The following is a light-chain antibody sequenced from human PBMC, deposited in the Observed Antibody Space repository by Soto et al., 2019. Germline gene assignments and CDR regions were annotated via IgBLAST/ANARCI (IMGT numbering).Light chain of an antibody. CDR2: FAS. V-gene: IGKV1-9*01. J-gene: IGKJ4*01. Sequence: DIQLTQSPSFLSASVGDRVTITCRASQDISTHLAWYQQKPGRAPKLLIFFASTLQSGVPSGFSGSGSGTEFTLTISSLQPEDFATYYCQQVKHYPLTFGGGTKVEIK. CDR3: QQVKHYPLT. CDR1: QDISTH.